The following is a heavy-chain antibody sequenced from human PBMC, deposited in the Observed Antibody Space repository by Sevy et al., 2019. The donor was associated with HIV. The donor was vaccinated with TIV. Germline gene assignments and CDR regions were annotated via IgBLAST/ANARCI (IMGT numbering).Heavy chain of an antibody. Sequence: ASVKVSCKASGYIFTNYPICWVRQAPGQGLEWMGCIRTSNRETKYTQKLQGRAIMTTDTSTSTVYMDLRNLRSDDTAVYYCAGDSDGSGHYSLDYFDYWGQGTLVTVSS. CDR1: GYIFTNYP. D-gene: IGHD3-22*01. V-gene: IGHV1-18*01. CDR3: AGDSDGSGHYSLDYFDY. CDR2: IRTSNRET. J-gene: IGHJ4*02.